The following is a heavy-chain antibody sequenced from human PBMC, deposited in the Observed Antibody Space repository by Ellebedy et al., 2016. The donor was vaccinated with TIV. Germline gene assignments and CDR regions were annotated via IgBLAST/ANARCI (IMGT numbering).Heavy chain of an antibody. Sequence: GESLNISCASSGFTFSSSAMRWLLHAPGKGLEWVSAISGSGGSTYYADSVKGRFTISRDNSKNTLYLQLNSLRAEDTAVYYCARATEGLDYWGQGTLVTVSS. CDR1: GFTFSSSA. CDR3: ARATEGLDY. J-gene: IGHJ4*02. D-gene: IGHD1-14*01. V-gene: IGHV3-23*01. CDR2: ISGSGGST.